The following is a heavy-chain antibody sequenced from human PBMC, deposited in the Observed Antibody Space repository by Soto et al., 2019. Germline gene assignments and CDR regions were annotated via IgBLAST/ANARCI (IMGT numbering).Heavy chain of an antibody. CDR2: INHSGST. D-gene: IGHD5-18*01. CDR1: GGSFSGYY. J-gene: IGHJ6*02. CDR3: ARGWDTAMVTRYYYYYYGMDV. V-gene: IGHV4-34*01. Sequence: QVQLQQWGAGLLKPSETLSLTCAVYGGSFSGYYWSWIRQPPGKGLEWIGEINHSGSTNYNPSLKSRVTISVDTSRNQFSLKLSSVTAADTAVYYCARGWDTAMVTRYYYYYYGMDVWGQGTTVTVSS.